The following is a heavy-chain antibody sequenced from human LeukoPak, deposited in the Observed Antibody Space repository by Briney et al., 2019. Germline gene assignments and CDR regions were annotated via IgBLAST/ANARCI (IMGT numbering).Heavy chain of an antibody. CDR2: INPSGDST. V-gene: IGHV1-46*01. Sequence: ASVKVSCKASGYTFTSYDMHWVRQAPGQGLEWMGIINPSGDSTSYAQKFQGRVTMTRDTSTSTVYMELSSLRSEDTAVYYCASVLYCGADCYSGRYFFDYWGQGALVTVSS. CDR1: GYTFTSYD. D-gene: IGHD2-21*02. J-gene: IGHJ4*02. CDR3: ASVLYCGADCYSGRYFFDY.